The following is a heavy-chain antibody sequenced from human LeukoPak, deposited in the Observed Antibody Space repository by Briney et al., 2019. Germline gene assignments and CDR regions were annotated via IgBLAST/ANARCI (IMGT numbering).Heavy chain of an antibody. J-gene: IGHJ6*02. CDR2: IGTSSTTI. Sequence: GGSLRLSCAASGFTFSSYTMNWVRQPPGKGLEWVSNIGTSSTTIYYADSVKGRFTISRDNSKNTLYLQMNSLRAEDTAVYYCAKELPYCGGDCSIWLGMDVWGQGTTVTVSS. CDR3: AKELPYCGGDCSIWLGMDV. D-gene: IGHD2-21*02. V-gene: IGHV3-48*01. CDR1: GFTFSSYT.